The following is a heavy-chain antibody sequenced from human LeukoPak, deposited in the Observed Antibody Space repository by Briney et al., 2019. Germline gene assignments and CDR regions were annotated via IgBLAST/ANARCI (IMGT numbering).Heavy chain of an antibody. CDR2: ISINGGST. D-gene: IGHD5-18*01. Sequence: GGSLRLSCAASGFTFSTYAMHWVRQAPGKGLEFVSAISINGGSTYFANSVKGRFTISRDNSKNTLYLQMGSLRPEDTAVYYCARGGDTRYDYWGQGTLVTVSS. CDR3: ARGGDTRYDY. CDR1: GFTFSTYA. J-gene: IGHJ4*02. V-gene: IGHV3-64*01.